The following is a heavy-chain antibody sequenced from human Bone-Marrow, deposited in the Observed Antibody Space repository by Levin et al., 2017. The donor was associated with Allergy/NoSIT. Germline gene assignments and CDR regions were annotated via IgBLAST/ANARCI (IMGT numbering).Heavy chain of an antibody. CDR1: GFTFDDYA. J-gene: IGHJ5*02. V-gene: IGHV3-9*01. Sequence: GGSLRLSCAASGFTFDDYAMHWVRQAPGKGLEWVSGISWNSGSIGYADSVKGRFTISRDNAKNSLYRQMNSLRAEDTALYYCAKDILSDSSSHAGGWFDPWGQGTLVTVSS. D-gene: IGHD6-6*01. CDR3: AKDILSDSSSHAGGWFDP. CDR2: ISWNSGSI.